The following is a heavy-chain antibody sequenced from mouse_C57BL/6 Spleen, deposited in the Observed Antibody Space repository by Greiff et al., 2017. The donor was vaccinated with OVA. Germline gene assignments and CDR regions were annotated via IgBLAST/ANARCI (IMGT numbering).Heavy chain of an antibody. CDR2: IWGVGST. D-gene: IGHD2-2*01. CDR1: GFSLTSYG. J-gene: IGHJ4*01. V-gene: IGHV2-6*01. CDR3: ASRYYGYDYAMDD. Sequence: VNVVESGPGLVAPSQSLSITCTVSGFSLTSYGVDWVRQSPGKGLEWLGVIWGVGSTNYNSAHKSRLSISKDNSKSQVFLKMNSLQTDDTAMYYCASRYYGYDYAMDDWGQGTSVTVSS.